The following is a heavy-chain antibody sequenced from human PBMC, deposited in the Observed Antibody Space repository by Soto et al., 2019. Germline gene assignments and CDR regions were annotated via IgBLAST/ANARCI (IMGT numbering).Heavy chain of an antibody. CDR3: ARGPDYYGSGSYSDY. CDR1: GYTFTSYG. CDR2: ISAYNGNT. V-gene: IGHV1-18*01. D-gene: IGHD3-10*01. Sequence: GASVKVSCKASGYTFTSYGISWVRQAPGQGLEWMGWISAYNGNTNYAQKLQGRVTMTTDTSTSTAYMEMRSLRSDDTAVYYCARGPDYYGSGSYSDYWGQGTLVTVS. J-gene: IGHJ4*02.